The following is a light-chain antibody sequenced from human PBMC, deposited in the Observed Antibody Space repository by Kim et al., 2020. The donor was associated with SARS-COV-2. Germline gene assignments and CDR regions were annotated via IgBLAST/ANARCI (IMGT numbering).Light chain of an antibody. CDR3: GTWDRRLLTVV. CDR1: SCKIGRSN. CDR2: EDD. Sequence: GQRVTISCSGSSCKIGRSNVSWYQQLPGTAPKLLIHEDDKRPSGIPDRFSGSKSGTSATLDITGLQAGHEAVYYCGTWDRRLLTVVVGGGTKLTVL. V-gene: IGLV1-51*01. J-gene: IGLJ3*02.